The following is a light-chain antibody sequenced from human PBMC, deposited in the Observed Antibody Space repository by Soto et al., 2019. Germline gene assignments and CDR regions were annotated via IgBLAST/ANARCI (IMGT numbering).Light chain of an antibody. CDR2: GAS. Sequence: VMTQSPSTLSVSPGDRATLSCRATQSVAYNVAWYQQKPGQAPRLLIYGASSRATGIPDRFSGSGSGTDFTLTISRLEPEDFAVYYCQQYGSSPITFGQRTRLEI. CDR3: QQYGSSPIT. CDR1: QSVAYN. J-gene: IGKJ5*01. V-gene: IGKV3-20*01.